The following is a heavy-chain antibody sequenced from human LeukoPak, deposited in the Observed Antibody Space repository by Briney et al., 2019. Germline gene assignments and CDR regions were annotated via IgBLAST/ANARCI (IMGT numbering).Heavy chain of an antibody. D-gene: IGHD6-13*01. Sequence: PSETLSLTCTVSGGSVSSGSYYWSWIRQPPGKGLEWIGYIYYSGSTYYNPSLKSRVTISVDTSKNQFSLKLSSVTAADTAVYYCARSWQLGYFDYWGQGTLVTVSS. V-gene: IGHV4-61*01. CDR3: ARSWQLGYFDY. CDR2: IYYSGST. J-gene: IGHJ4*02. CDR1: GGSVSSGSYY.